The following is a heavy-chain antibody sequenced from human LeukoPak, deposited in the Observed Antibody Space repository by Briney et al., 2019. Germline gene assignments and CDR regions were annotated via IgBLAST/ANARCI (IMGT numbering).Heavy chain of an antibody. CDR3: AKEGYDSSGYYHWFDP. V-gene: IGHV3-23*01. J-gene: IGHJ5*02. D-gene: IGHD3-22*01. Sequence: GGSLRLSCAASGFTFSSYAMSWVRQAPGKGLEWVSGISGSGGSTYYADSAKGRFTISRDNSKNTLYLQMNSLRAEDTAVYYCAKEGYDSSGYYHWFDPWGQGTLVTVSS. CDR1: GFTFSSYA. CDR2: ISGSGGST.